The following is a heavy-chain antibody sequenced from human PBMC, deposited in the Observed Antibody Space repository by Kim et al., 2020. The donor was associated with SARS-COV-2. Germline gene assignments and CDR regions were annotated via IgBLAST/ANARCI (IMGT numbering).Heavy chain of an antibody. J-gene: IGHJ4*02. Sequence: GGSLRLSCAASGFTFSSYSMNWVRQAPGKGLEWVSSISSSSSYIYYADSVKGRFTISRDNAKNSLYLQMNSLRAEDTAVYYCARDQMGVATMEYWGQGTLVTVSS. D-gene: IGHD5-12*01. CDR3: ARDQMGVATMEY. CDR2: ISSSSSYI. V-gene: IGHV3-21*01. CDR1: GFTFSSYS.